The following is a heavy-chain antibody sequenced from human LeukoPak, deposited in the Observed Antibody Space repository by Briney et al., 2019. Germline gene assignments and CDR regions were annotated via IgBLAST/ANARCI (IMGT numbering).Heavy chain of an antibody. J-gene: IGHJ4*02. CDR2: IRYDGSNK. V-gene: IGHV3-30*02. CDR1: EFTFSSYG. CDR3: ARENNPYYYGSGSAFDY. Sequence: GGSLRLSCAASEFTFSSYGMHWVRQAPGKGLEWVAFIRYDGSNKYYADSVKGRFTISRDNAKNSLYLQMNSLRAEDTAVYYCARENNPYYYGSGSAFDYWGQGTLVTVSS. D-gene: IGHD3-10*01.